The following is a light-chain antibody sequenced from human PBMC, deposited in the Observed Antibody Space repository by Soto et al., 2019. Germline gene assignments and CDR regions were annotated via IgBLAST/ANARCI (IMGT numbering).Light chain of an antibody. J-gene: IGKJ1*01. V-gene: IGKV3-20*01. CDR2: GAS. Sequence: IVLTQSPGTLSSSPGEAAPLSCRASQSVSSNYFAWYQQKRGQAPRLLLYGASSRSTGIPDRFSGSGSGTDFTLTISRLESEYVAVYYCQQYGNSPRTFGQGTKVEIK. CDR1: QSVSSNY. CDR3: QQYGNSPRT.